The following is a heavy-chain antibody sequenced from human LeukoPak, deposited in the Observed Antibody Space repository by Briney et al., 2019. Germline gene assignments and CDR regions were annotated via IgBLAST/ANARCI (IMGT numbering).Heavy chain of an antibody. V-gene: IGHV4-34*01. J-gene: IGHJ1*01. CDR1: GGSFSGYY. CDR2: INHSGST. D-gene: IGHD3-22*01. Sequence: SETLSLTCAVYGGSFSGYYWSWIRQPPGKGLEWIGEINHSGSTNYNPSLKSRVTISVDTSKNQFSLKLSPVTAADTAVYYCASYDSSGYYFSFQHWGQGTLVTVSS. CDR3: ASYDSSGYYFSFQH.